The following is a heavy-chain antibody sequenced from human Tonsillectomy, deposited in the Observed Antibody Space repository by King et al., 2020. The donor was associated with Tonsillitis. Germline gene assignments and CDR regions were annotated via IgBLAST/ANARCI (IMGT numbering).Heavy chain of an antibody. V-gene: IGHV4-4*02. CDR2: IYHSGST. CDR3: ARDEAARDDAFDI. Sequence: QLQESGPGLVKPSGTLSLTCAVSGGSISSSNWWSWVRQPPGKGLEWIGEIYHSGSTNYNPSPKRRVTISVDKSKNQFSLKLSSVTAADTAVYYCARDEAARDDAFDIWGQGTMVTVSS. D-gene: IGHD6-6*01. CDR1: GGSISSSNW. J-gene: IGHJ3*02.